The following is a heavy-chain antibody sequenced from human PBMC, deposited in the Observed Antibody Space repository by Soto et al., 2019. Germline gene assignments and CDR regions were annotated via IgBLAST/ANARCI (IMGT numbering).Heavy chain of an antibody. CDR2: IYYSGST. J-gene: IGHJ4*02. Sequence: QVQLQESGPGLVKPSETLSLTCTVSGGSISSYYWSWIRQPPGKGLEWIGYIYYSGSTNYNPSLKSRVTISVDTSKNQFSLKLSSVTAADTAVYYCARRGAVAPFDYWGQGTLVTVSS. D-gene: IGHD6-19*01. CDR1: GGSISSYY. CDR3: ARRGAVAPFDY. V-gene: IGHV4-59*08.